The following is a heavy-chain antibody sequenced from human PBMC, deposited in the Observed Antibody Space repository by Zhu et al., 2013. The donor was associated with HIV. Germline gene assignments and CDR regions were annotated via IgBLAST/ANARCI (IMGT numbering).Heavy chain of an antibody. D-gene: IGHD6-19*01. Sequence: QVQLQELGPGLVKPSETLSLTCTVSGYSISSGYYWGWIRQPPGKGLEWIGSIYHSGSTNYNPSLKSRVTISVDKSKNQFSLKLSSVTAADTAVYYCASSYSSGWYAFDYWGQGTLVTVSS. CDR2: IYHSGST. J-gene: IGHJ4*02. CDR1: GYSISSGYY. V-gene: IGHV4-38-2*02. CDR3: ASSYSSGWYAFDY.